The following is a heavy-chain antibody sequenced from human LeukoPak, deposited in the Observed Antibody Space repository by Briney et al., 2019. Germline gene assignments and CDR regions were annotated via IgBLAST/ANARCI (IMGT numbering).Heavy chain of an antibody. CDR2: IKSKTDGGTT. J-gene: IGHJ4*02. Sequence: AGGSLRLSCAASGFTFSNAWMSWVRQAPGKGLEWVGRIKSKTDGGTTDYAAPVKGRFTISRDDSKNTLYLQMNSLKTEDTAVYYCHVGPEARMVRGVIPFDYWGQGTLVTVSS. V-gene: IGHV3-15*01. CDR1: GFTFSNAW. CDR3: HVGPEARMVRGVIPFDY. D-gene: IGHD3-10*01.